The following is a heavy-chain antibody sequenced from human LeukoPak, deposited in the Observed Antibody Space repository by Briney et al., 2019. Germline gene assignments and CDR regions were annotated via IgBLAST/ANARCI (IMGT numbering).Heavy chain of an antibody. CDR1: GFTVSSNY. V-gene: IGHV3-66*01. CDR3: AVLPAATQAWFDP. Sequence: GGSLRLSCAASGFTVSSNYMSWVRQAPGKGLEWVSVIYSGGSTYYADSVKGRFTISRDNSKNTLYLQMNSLRAEDTAVYYCAVLPAATQAWFDPWGQGTLVTVSS. D-gene: IGHD2-2*01. J-gene: IGHJ5*02. CDR2: IYSGGST.